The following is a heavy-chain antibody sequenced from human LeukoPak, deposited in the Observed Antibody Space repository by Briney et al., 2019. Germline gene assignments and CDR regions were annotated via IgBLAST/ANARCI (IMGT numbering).Heavy chain of an antibody. J-gene: IGHJ4*02. Sequence: PGGSLRLSCAASGFTFSSYSMNWVRQAPGKGLEWVSSISSSSSYIYYADSVKGRFTISRDNAKNSLYLQMNSLRAEDTAVYYCARDGKGSGWSILFDYWGQGTLVTVSS. CDR3: ARDGKGSGWSILFDY. CDR1: GFTFSSYS. CDR2: ISSSSSYI. D-gene: IGHD6-19*01. V-gene: IGHV3-21*01.